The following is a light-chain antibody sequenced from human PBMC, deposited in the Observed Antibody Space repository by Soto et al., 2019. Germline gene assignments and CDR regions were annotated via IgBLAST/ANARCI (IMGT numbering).Light chain of an antibody. CDR3: QQYNNWPRSIT. CDR2: GAS. V-gene: IGKV3-15*01. Sequence: EIVLTQSPATLSLSPGERATLSCRASQSVANNLAWYQQKPGQAPRLLIYGASTRATGFPARFSGSGSGTEFTLTISSLQSEDFAVYYCQQYNNWPRSITFGQGTRLEIK. J-gene: IGKJ5*01. CDR1: QSVANN.